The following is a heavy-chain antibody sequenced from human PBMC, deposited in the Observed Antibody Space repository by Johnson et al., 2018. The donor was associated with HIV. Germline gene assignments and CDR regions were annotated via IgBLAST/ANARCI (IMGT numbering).Heavy chain of an antibody. CDR2: IYSGGST. V-gene: IGHV3-66*01. D-gene: IGHD6-19*01. CDR3: ARDRAGAGTHHDAFEI. CDR1: GFTVSSNY. J-gene: IGHJ3*02. Sequence: VLLVESGGGLVQPGGSLRLSCAASGFTVSSNYMSWVRQTPGKGLEWVSVIYSGGSTYYADSVKGRFTISRDNSKNTLYLQMNSLGAEDTAVYYCARDRAGAGTHHDAFEIWGQGTMVTVSS.